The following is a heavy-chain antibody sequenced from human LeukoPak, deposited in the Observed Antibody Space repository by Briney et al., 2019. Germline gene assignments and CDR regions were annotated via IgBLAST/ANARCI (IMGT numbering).Heavy chain of an antibody. CDR2: INPNSGGT. J-gene: IGHJ2*01. D-gene: IGHD3-22*01. V-gene: IGHV1-2*02. CDR3: ARVGGYYPSHWYFDL. CDR1: GYTFTDYY. Sequence: ASVKVSCKASGYTFTDYYMHWVRLAPGQGLEWLGWINPNSGGTNYAQKFQGRVTMTTDTSTSTAYMELRSLRSDDTAVYYCARVGGYYPSHWYFDLWGRGTLVTVSS.